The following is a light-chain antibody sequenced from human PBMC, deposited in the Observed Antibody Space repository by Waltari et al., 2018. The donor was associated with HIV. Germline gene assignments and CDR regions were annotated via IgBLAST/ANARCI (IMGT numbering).Light chain of an antibody. V-gene: IGLV3-10*01. CDR2: EDS. CDR1: ALTKKY. Sequence: SYELTQPPSVSVSPGQTARITCSGDALTKKYAYWYQQKSGQDPWLGGYEDSKRPSGIPERFSGSTSGTVATLTISGAQVEDEADFYCYSTDSSDKHGVFGGGTKLTVL. CDR3: YSTDSSDKHGV. J-gene: IGLJ2*01.